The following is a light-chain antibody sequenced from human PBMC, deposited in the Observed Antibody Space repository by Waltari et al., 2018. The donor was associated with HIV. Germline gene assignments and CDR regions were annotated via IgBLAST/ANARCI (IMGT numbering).Light chain of an antibody. CDR1: QSVLYSSNNKNY. CDR3: QQYYIPPPRT. V-gene: IGKV4-1*01. J-gene: IGKJ1*01. Sequence: DIVMTQSPDSLAVSLGERATIHCKSSQSVLYSSNNKNYLAWYQQTPGQPPTVLIYWASTRESGVPDRFSGSGSGTDFTLTISSLPAEDVAVYYCQQYYIPPPRTFGQVTKVEIK. CDR2: WAS.